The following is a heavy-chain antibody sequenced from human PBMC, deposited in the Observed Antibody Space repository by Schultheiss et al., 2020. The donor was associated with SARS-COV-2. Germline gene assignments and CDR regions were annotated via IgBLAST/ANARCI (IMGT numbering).Heavy chain of an antibody. J-gene: IGHJ6*03. CDR1: GFTFSSYG. D-gene: IGHD2-2*01. V-gene: IGHV3-33*01. CDR2: IWYDGSNK. Sequence: GGSLRLSCAASGFTFSSYGMHWVRQAPGKGLEWVAVIWYDGSNKYYADSVKGRFTISRDNSKNTLYLQMNSLRAEDTAVYYCARERAAMLYYYYYYMDVWGKGTTVTVSS. CDR3: ARERAAMLYYYYYYMDV.